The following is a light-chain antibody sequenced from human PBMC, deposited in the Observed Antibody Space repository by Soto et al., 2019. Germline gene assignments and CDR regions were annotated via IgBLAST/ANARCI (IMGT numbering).Light chain of an antibody. Sequence: QSVLTQPPSVSGAPGQRVTISCTGNRSNIGAGYYVHWYQQLPGSAPKLLIFDTTNRPSGVPERFSGSKSGASASLVITGRQDEDEADDFCQSFDTSLSGSAFGGGTKLTVL. J-gene: IGLJ3*02. CDR3: QSFDTSLSGSA. V-gene: IGLV1-40*01. CDR2: DTT. CDR1: RSNIGAGYY.